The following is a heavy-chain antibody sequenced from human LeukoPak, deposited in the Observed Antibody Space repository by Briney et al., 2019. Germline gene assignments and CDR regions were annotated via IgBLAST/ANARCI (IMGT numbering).Heavy chain of an antibody. CDR1: GFIFSSTG. V-gene: IGHV3-33*06. CDR2: IWFDGGNK. D-gene: IGHD2-8*01. J-gene: IGHJ6*03. CDR3: AKDCEYCSNGYMDV. Sequence: PGGSLRLSCAASGFIFSSTGMHWVRQAPGKGLEWVAVIWFDGGNKYYADSVKGRFTISRDDSKNTVYLQVNSLRAEDTAVYYCAKDCEYCSNGYMDVWGKGTTVTVSS.